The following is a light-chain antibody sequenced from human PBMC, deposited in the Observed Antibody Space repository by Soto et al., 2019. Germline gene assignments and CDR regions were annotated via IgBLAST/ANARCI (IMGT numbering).Light chain of an antibody. V-gene: IGKV1-8*01. CDR1: QGISSY. CDR2: AAS. J-gene: IGKJ5*01. CDR3: QQYNSYSNT. Sequence: IRMTPSRSSLSASTGDRVSITCRASQGISSYLAWYQQKPGKAPKLLIYAASTLQSGVPSRFSGSGSGTDFTLTISSLQTDDFATYYCQQYNSYSNTFGQGTRLEIK.